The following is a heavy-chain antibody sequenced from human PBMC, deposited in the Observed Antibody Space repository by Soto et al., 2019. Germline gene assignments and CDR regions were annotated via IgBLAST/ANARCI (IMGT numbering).Heavy chain of an antibody. Sequence: QITLKESGPTLVKPTQTLTLTCTFSGFSLSTSGVGVACIRQPPGKALEWLALIYWDDDKRYRPSLESRLTIPKDTSKTQVVLTMTNMDSVDTAAYYCAYLPCSGGSCYWFSFSGMDVWGQGTTVTVSS. CDR3: AYLPCSGGSCYWFSFSGMDV. V-gene: IGHV2-5*02. CDR2: IYWDDDK. CDR1: GFSLSTSGVG. J-gene: IGHJ6*02. D-gene: IGHD2-15*01.